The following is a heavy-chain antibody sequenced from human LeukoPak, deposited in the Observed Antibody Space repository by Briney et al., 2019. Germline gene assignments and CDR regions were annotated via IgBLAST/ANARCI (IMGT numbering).Heavy chain of an antibody. CDR2: IRSKAYGGTI. CDR3: TRDRRNYYDSSGYSY. V-gene: IGHV3-49*04. Sequence: GGSLRLSCTASGFTFGDYAMSWVRQAPGKGLEWVGFIRSKAYGGTIEYAASVKGRFTISRDDSKSIAYLQMNSLKTEDTAVYYCTRDRRNYYDSSGYSYWGQGTLVTVSS. J-gene: IGHJ4*02. D-gene: IGHD3-22*01. CDR1: GFTFGDYA.